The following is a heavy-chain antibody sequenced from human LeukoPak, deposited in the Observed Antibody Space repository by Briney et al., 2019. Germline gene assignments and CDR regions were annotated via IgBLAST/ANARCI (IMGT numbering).Heavy chain of an antibody. J-gene: IGHJ6*02. CDR2: ISYDGSNK. D-gene: IGHD3-3*01. V-gene: IGHV3-30*03. CDR1: GFTFSSYS. CDR3: ARDQDYDFWGGGLGMDV. Sequence: PGGSLRLSCAASGFTFSSYSMNWVRQAPGKGLEWVAVISYDGSNKYYADSVKGRFTISRDNSKNTLYLQMNSLRAEDTAVYYCARDQDYDFWGGGLGMDVWGQGTTVTVSS.